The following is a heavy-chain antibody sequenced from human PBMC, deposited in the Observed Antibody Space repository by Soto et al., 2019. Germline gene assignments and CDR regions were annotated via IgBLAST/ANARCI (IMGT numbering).Heavy chain of an antibody. D-gene: IGHD3-3*01. V-gene: IGHV4-34*01. CDR2: INHSGST. Sequence: SETLSLTCAVYGGSFSGYYWSWIRQPPGKGLEWIGEINHSGSTNYNPSLKSRVTISVDTSKNQFSLKLSSVTAADTAVYYCARGHYDFWSSYGRPYYYNGMDVWGQGTTVTVSS. CDR3: ARGHYDFWSSYGRPYYYNGMDV. J-gene: IGHJ6*02. CDR1: GGSFSGYY.